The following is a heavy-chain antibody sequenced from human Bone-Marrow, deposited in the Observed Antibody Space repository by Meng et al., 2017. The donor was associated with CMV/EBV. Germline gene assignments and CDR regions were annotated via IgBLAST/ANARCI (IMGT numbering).Heavy chain of an antibody. J-gene: IGHJ4*02. Sequence: GGSLRLSCKGSGYSFTSYWIGWVRQMPGKGLEWMGIIYPVDSDTRYSPSFQGQVTISADKSISTAYLQWSSLKASDTAMYYCARHGMVRDGESLDYWGQETLVTVSS. V-gene: IGHV5-51*01. CDR3: ARHGMVRDGESLDY. CDR2: IYPVDSDT. D-gene: IGHD3-10*01. CDR1: GYSFTSYW.